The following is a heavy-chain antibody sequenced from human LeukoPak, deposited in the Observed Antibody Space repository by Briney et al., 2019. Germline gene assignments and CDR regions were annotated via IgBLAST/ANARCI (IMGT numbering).Heavy chain of an antibody. J-gene: IGHJ4*02. CDR2: IRHDGREK. Sequence: PGGSLRLSCVASGFTFETYWMSWVRQAPGKGLEWLANIRHDGREKYYVDSVKGRFTISRDNAKASVHLHMNSLRVEDTAIYYCERVRFPADCWGQGTLVTVSS. D-gene: IGHD2-2*01. V-gene: IGHV3-7*01. CDR3: ERVRFPADC. CDR1: GFTFETYW.